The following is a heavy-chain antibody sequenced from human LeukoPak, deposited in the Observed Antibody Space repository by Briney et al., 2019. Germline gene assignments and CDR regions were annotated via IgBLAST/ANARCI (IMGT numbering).Heavy chain of an antibody. CDR2: ISYDGSNK. CDR3: ARPTAGSSWSNPYYYYGMDV. D-gene: IGHD6-13*01. V-gene: IGHV3-30*04. Sequence: GGSLRLSCAASGFTFSSYAMHWVRQAPGKGLEWVAVISYDGSNKYYAGSVKGRFTISRDNSKNTLYLQMNSLRAEDTAVYYCARPTAGSSWSNPYYYYGMDVWGKGTTVTVSS. J-gene: IGHJ6*04. CDR1: GFTFSSYA.